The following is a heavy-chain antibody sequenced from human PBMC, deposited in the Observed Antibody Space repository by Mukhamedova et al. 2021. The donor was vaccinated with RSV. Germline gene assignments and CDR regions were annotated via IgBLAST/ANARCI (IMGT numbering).Heavy chain of an antibody. V-gene: IGHV3-48*02. CDR2: MKSSGADI. Sequence: YSMNWVRQAPGKGLEWVSYMKSSGADIHYADSVKGRFTISRDNAKNSLYLQMNSLRDEDSALYYCARSTGNYYGSNHWGQGTLV. J-gene: IGHJ5*02. CDR3: ARSTGNYYGSNH. CDR1: YS. D-gene: IGHD3-22*01.